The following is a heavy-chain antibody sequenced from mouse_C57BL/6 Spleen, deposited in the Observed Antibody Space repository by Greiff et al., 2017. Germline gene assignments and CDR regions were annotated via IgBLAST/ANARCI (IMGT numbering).Heavy chain of an antibody. D-gene: IGHD2-4*01. V-gene: IGHV2-5*01. CDR2: IWRGGST. J-gene: IGHJ3*01. CDR1: GFSLTSYG. CDR3: ATAYDYDEAWFAC. Sequence: VQLQQSGPGLVQPSQSLSITCTASGFSLTSYGVHWVRQSPGKGLEWLGVIWRGGSTDYNAAFMSRLSITKDNSKSQVFFKMNSLQADDTAIYYCATAYDYDEAWFACWGQGTLVTVAA.